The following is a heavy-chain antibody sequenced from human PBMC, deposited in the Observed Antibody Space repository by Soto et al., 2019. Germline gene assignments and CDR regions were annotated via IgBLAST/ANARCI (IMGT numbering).Heavy chain of an antibody. J-gene: IGHJ6*02. Sequence: GGSLRLSCVASGFTFDTYGIHWVRQAPGKGLQWVALISYEGSNTYYADSVRGRFTISRDNSKNTLYLQMNTLRPEDTGVYYCARVTPGNNLYYFSGLDFWGQGTSVTVSS. D-gene: IGHD1-1*01. V-gene: IGHV3-30-3*01. CDR2: ISYEGSNT. CDR1: GFTFDTYG. CDR3: ARVTPGNNLYYFSGLDF.